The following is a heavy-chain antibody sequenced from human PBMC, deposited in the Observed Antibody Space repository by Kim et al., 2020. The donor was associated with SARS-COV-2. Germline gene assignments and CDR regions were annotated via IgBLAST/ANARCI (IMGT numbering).Heavy chain of an antibody. CDR3: ANSRGVIITSFDY. Sequence: GGSLRLSCAASGFTFSSYAMSWVRQAPGKGLEWVSAISGSGGSTYYADSVKGRFTISRDNSKNTLYLQMNSLRAEDTALYYCANSRGVIITSFDYWGQGTLVTVSS. CDR1: GFTFSSYA. D-gene: IGHD3-10*01. V-gene: IGHV3-23*01. J-gene: IGHJ4*02. CDR2: ISGSGGST.